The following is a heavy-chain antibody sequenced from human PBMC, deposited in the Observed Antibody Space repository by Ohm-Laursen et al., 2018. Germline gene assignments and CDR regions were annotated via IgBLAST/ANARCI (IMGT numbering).Heavy chain of an antibody. Sequence: SQTLSLTCAVYGGSFSGYYWNWIRQPPGKGLEWIGEINHSRSTKYNSSFKSRVTISVDTSKNQFSLKLSSVTAADTAVYYCARGFSGWWGRIDYWGQGILVTVSS. CDR1: GGSFSGYY. J-gene: IGHJ4*02. CDR2: INHSRST. V-gene: IGHV4-34*01. CDR3: ARGFSGWWGRIDY. D-gene: IGHD6-19*01.